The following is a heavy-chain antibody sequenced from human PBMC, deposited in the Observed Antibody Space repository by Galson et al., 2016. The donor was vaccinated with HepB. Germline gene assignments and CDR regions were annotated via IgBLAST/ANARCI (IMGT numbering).Heavy chain of an antibody. J-gene: IGHJ4*02. D-gene: IGHD2/OR15-2a*01. CDR2: DSMDGRRK. Sequence: SLRLSCAASGFTFSNYGMHWVRQAPGKGLEWVAADSMDGRRKFYADSVKGRFTISRDNSNSMLFLQMRSLRADDTAVYYCARRHEYCPPVGCSVDYWGQGTLVSVSS. V-gene: IGHV3-30*03. CDR1: GFTFSNYG. CDR3: ARRHEYCPPVGCSVDY.